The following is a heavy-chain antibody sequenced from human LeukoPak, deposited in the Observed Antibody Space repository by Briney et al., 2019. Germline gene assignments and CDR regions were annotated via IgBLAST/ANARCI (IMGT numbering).Heavy chain of an antibody. CDR1: GYTFTSYY. J-gene: IGHJ4*02. Sequence: ASVKVSCKASGYTFTSYYMHWVRQAPGQGLEWMGITNPSGGSTSYAQKFQGRVTMTRDTSTSTVYMELSSLRSEDTAVYYCATADGDSLPDYWGQGTLVTVSS. CDR2: TNPSGGST. D-gene: IGHD4-17*01. CDR3: ATADGDSLPDY. V-gene: IGHV1-46*01.